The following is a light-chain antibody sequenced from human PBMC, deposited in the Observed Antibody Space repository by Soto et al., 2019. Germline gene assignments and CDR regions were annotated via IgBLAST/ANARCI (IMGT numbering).Light chain of an antibody. CDR2: GAS. J-gene: IGKJ2*01. CDR3: QQYNNWPPKYT. V-gene: IGKV3-15*01. Sequence: EIVMTQSPATLSVSPGERATLSCRASQSVTTNLAWYQQKPGQAPRLLIYGASTRATGIPARFSGSGSGTEFTLTISSLRSEDFALYYCQQYNNWPPKYTFGQGTKLEIK. CDR1: QSVTTN.